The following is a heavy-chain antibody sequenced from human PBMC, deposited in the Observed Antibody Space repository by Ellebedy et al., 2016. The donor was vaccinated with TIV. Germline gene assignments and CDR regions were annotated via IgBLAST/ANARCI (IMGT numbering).Heavy chain of an antibody. D-gene: IGHD1-1*01. J-gene: IGHJ4*02. CDR3: AKDFDDWNGATFDY. CDR2: ISYDGSNK. CDR1: GFTFSCYG. Sequence: GGSLRLSXAASGFTFSCYGMHWVRQAPGKGLEWVAVISYDGSNKYYADSVKGRFTISRDNSKNTLYLQMNSLRAEDTAVYYCAKDFDDWNGATFDYWGQGTLVTVSS. V-gene: IGHV3-30*18.